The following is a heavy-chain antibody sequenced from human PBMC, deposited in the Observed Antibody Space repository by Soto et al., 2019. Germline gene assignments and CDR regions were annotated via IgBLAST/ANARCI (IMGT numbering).Heavy chain of an antibody. Sequence: GGSLRLSCAASGFTFSSYGMHWVRQAPGKGLEWVAVISYDGSNKYYADSVKGRFTISRDNSKNTLYLQMNSLRAEDTAVYYCAKVPPMTTYGMDVWGQGTTVTVSS. V-gene: IGHV3-30*18. CDR3: AKVPPMTTYGMDV. CDR2: ISYDGSNK. J-gene: IGHJ6*02. CDR1: GFTFSSYG. D-gene: IGHD4-17*01.